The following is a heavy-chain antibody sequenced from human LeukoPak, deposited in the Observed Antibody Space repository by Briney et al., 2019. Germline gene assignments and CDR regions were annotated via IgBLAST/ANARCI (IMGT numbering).Heavy chain of an antibody. CDR3: ARDVTRRIRKYYFDY. J-gene: IGHJ4*02. Sequence: GGSLRLSCAASGFTFSSYDMHWVRQATGKGLEWVSAIGTAGDTYYPGSVKGRFTISRENAKNSLYLQMNSLRAADTAVYYCARDVTRRIRKYYFDYWGQGTLVTVSS. CDR1: GFTFSSYD. D-gene: IGHD4-17*01. V-gene: IGHV3-13*01. CDR2: IGTAGDT.